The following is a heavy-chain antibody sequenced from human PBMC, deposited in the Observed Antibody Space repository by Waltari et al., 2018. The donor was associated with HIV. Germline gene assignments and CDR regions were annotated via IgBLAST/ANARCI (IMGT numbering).Heavy chain of an antibody. D-gene: IGHD3-16*01. CDR1: GFTFSASA. Sequence: EVQLVESGGGLVQPGGSLRVSCAASGFTFSASAIHWVRQASGKGLEWVGRIRSRGNRYATAYGASVKGRFTVSRYDSKNTAYLQMNNLKTEDTAVYYCTRALAYWGQGTLVTVSP. V-gene: IGHV3-73*02. CDR3: TRALAY. J-gene: IGHJ4*02. CDR2: IRSRGNRYAT.